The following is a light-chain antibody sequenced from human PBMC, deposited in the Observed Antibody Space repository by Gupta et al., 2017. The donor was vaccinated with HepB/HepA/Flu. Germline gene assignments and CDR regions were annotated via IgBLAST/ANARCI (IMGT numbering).Light chain of an antibody. J-gene: IGKJ4*01. Sequence: IQMTQSPLSVSASVGDRVTITCRASQGIAGWLAWYQQKPGKVPKLLMYTTSNLQSGVPSRFSGSGSGTEFTLTISSLQPEDFATYFCQQGFTFPFTFGGGTRVEIK. CDR3: QQGFTFPFT. V-gene: IGKV1-12*01. CDR1: QGIAGW. CDR2: TTS.